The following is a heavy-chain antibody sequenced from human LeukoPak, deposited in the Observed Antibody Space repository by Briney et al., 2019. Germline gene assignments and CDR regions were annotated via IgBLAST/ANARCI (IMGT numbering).Heavy chain of an antibody. V-gene: IGHV1-24*01. CDR1: GYTLTELS. J-gene: IGHJ4*02. Sequence: ASVKVSCKVSGYTLTELSMHWVRQAPGKGLEWMGGFDPEDGETIYAQKFQGRVTMTEDTSTDTAYMELSSLRSEDTAAYYCATSFGVVINFDYWGQGTLVTVSS. D-gene: IGHD3-3*01. CDR2: FDPEDGET. CDR3: ATSFGVVINFDY.